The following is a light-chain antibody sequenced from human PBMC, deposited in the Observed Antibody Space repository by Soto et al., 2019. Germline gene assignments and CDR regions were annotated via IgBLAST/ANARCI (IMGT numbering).Light chain of an antibody. CDR1: QSISRW. J-gene: IGKJ2*01. CDR3: QQYNDSFPYT. CDR2: AAS. Sequence: DIQMTQSPSTLSASVGDRVTITCRASQSISRWLAWYQKKPGTAPKLLIYAASTLESGVPSRFSGSRSGTEFTLTVSSLQPDDFATYYCQQYNDSFPYTFGQGTNLELQ. V-gene: IGKV1-5*03.